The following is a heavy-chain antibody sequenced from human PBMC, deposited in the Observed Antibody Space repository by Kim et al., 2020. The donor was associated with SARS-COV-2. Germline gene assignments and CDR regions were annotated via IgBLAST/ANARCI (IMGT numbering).Heavy chain of an antibody. CDR2: IYYSGST. Sequence: SETLSLTCTVSGGSISSYYWSWIRQPPGKGLEWIGYIYYSGSTNYNPSLKSRVTISVDTSKNQFSLKLSSVTAADTAVYYCAREGRGSISRVGRFDYWGQGTLVTVSS. D-gene: IGHD3-16*01. CDR1: GGSISSYY. J-gene: IGHJ4*02. CDR3: AREGRGSISRVGRFDY. V-gene: IGHV4-59*01.